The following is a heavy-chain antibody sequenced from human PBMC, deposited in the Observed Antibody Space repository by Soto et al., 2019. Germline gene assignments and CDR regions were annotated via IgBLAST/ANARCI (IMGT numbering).Heavy chain of an antibody. CDR3: ARAGRYTSSY. Sequence: SETLSLTCSVSGASVSSGGYYWTWTRQPPGKGLEWIGYIYYTGSTTYNPSLKSRVTISADTSKNQFSLKLTSVTAADTAIYYCARAGRYTSSYWGQGTLVTVSS. D-gene: IGHD6-6*01. J-gene: IGHJ4*02. CDR2: IYYTGST. V-gene: IGHV4-61*08. CDR1: GASVSSGGYY.